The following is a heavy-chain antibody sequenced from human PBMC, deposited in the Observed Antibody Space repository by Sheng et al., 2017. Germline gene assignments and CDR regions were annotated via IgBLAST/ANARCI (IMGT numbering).Heavy chain of an antibody. J-gene: IGHJ3*01. CDR3: AREVGD. Sequence: EVQLVESGGGLVQPGGSLRLSCAASGFTFSSHWMHWVPPGSEGRGLEWVANIKEDGGEKYYVESVKGRFTISRDNTKNSLYLQMNTLRAEDTAVYYCAREVGDWGQGTSGHRLF. CDR2: IKEDGGEK. D-gene: IGHD3-16*01. CDR1: GFTFSSHW. V-gene: IGHV3-7*01.